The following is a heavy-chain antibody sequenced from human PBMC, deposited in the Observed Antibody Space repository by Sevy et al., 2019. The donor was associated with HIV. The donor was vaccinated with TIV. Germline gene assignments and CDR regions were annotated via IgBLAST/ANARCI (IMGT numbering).Heavy chain of an antibody. CDR3: ARDRGGRGSGSYYYYYGMDV. D-gene: IGHD3-10*01. CDR2: ISYDGSNK. V-gene: IGHV3-30-3*01. Sequence: GGALRLSCAASGFTFSSYAMHWVRQAPGKGLEWVAVISYDGSNKYYADSVKGRFTISRDNSKNTLYLKRNSLRAGGRAVYYCARDRGGRGSGSYYYYYGMDVWGQVTTVTVSS. CDR1: GFTFSSYA. J-gene: IGHJ6*02.